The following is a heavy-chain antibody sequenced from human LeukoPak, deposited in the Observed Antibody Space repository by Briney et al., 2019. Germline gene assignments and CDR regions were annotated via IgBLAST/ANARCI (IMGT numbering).Heavy chain of an antibody. CDR1: GFTFSSYG. Sequence: GGSLRLSCAASGFTFSSYGMHWVRQAPGKGLEWVAVISYEGSNKYYADSVKGRFTISRDNSKNTLYLQMNSLRAEDTAVYYCAQSEISGGSEWFDPWGQGTLVTVSS. V-gene: IGHV3-30*03. D-gene: IGHD3-10*01. CDR3: AQSEISGGSEWFDP. CDR2: ISYEGSNK. J-gene: IGHJ5*02.